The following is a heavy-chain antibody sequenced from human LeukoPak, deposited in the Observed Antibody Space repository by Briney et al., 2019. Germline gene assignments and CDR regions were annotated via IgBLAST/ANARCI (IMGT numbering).Heavy chain of an antibody. Sequence: GGSLRLSCAASGFTFDDYGMSWVRQAPGKGLEWVSGINWNGGSTGYVDSVKGRFTISRDNSKNTLYLQMNSLRAEDTAVYYCVRSTHDAFDIWGQGTMVTVSS. CDR3: VRSTHDAFDI. CDR1: GFTFDDYG. D-gene: IGHD2-2*01. J-gene: IGHJ3*02. V-gene: IGHV3-20*04. CDR2: INWNGGST.